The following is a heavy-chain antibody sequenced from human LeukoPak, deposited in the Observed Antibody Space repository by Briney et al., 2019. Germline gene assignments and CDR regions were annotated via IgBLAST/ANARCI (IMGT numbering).Heavy chain of an antibody. D-gene: IGHD3-10*01. CDR3: ARERGYYFDF. J-gene: IGHJ4*02. Sequence: ASVKVSCKPYGYTLTGYYMHWVRQASGQGLEWMGRINPKSGGTNYAQKFQGRVTMTRDTSISTAYLELSRLRSDDTAVYFCARERGYYFDFWGQGTLVTVSS. CDR1: GYTLTGYY. CDR2: INPKSGGT. V-gene: IGHV1-2*06.